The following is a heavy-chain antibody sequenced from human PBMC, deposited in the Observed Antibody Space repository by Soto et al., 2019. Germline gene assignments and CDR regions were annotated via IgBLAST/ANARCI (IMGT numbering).Heavy chain of an antibody. CDR1: VYTFFNYG. Sequence: QVQLVQSGAEVKNPGASVKVSCKASVYTFFNYGITWVRQAPGQGLEWMGWSSAYNGNRNYAQKTQRRVTMTTDTSPSTAYMELRTLRSDDTAVYYCARSPIAATGSLDYWGKGTLVTVSS. CDR3: ARSPIAATGSLDY. CDR2: SSAYNGNR. J-gene: IGHJ4*02. V-gene: IGHV1-18*01. D-gene: IGHD6-6*01.